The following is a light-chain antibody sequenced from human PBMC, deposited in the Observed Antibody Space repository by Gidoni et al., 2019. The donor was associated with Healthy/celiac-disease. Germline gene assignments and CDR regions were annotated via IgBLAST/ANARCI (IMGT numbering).Light chain of an antibody. CDR3: QQYGSSRS. Sequence: EIVLMQSPVTLSLSPGERATLSCRASQSVSSSYLAWYQQKPGQAPRLLIYGSSSRATGIPDRFSGSGSGTDFTLTISRLEPEDFAVYYCQQYGSSRSFXQXTKLXIK. V-gene: IGKV3-20*01. J-gene: IGKJ2*04. CDR1: QSVSSSY. CDR2: GSS.